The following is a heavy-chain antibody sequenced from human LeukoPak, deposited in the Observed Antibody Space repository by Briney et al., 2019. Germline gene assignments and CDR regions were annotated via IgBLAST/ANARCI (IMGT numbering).Heavy chain of an antibody. Sequence: PSETLSLTCTVSGGSISSSSYYWGWIRQPPGKGLEWIGSIYYSGSTYYNPSLKSRVTISVDTSKNQFSLKLSSVTAADTAVYYCARDRNYHYDFWSGYYTYYMDVWGKGTTVTVSS. CDR1: GGSISSSSYY. CDR3: ARDRNYHYDFWSGYYTYYMDV. CDR2: IYYSGST. J-gene: IGHJ6*03. V-gene: IGHV4-39*07. D-gene: IGHD3-3*01.